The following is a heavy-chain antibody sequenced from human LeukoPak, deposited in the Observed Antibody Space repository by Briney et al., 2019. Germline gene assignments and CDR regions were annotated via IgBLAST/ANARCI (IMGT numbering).Heavy chain of an antibody. V-gene: IGHV4-39*01. D-gene: IGHD3-9*01. CDR3: ARQLYYDILTGYPYPPFDY. J-gene: IGHJ4*02. CDR2: IYYSGST. Sequence: SETLSLTCTVSGGSISSSSYYWGWIRQPPGKGLEWIGSIYYSGSTYYNPSLKSRVTISVDTSKSQFSLKLSSVTAADTAVYYCARQLYYDILTGYPYPPFDYWGQGTLVTVSS. CDR1: GGSISSSSYY.